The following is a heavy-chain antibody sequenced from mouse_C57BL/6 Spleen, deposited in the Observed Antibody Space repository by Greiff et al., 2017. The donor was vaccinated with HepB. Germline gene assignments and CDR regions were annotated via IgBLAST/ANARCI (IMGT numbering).Heavy chain of an antibody. V-gene: IGHV2-6*03. CDR2: IWSDGST. Sequence: VQLQQSGPGLVAPSQSLSITCTVSGFSLTSYGVHWVRQPPGKGLEWLVVIWSDGSTTYNSALKSRLSISKDNSKSQVFLKMNSLQTDDTAMYYCAREPAYYSNSGAMDYWGQGTSVTVSS. CDR3: AREPAYYSNSGAMDY. D-gene: IGHD2-5*01. J-gene: IGHJ4*01. CDR1: GFSLTSYG.